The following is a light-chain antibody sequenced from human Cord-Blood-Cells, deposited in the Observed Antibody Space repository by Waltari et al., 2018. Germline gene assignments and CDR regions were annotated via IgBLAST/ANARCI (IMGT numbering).Light chain of an antibody. J-gene: IGKJ1*01. Sequence: DIVMTKSPDSLAVSLGERATITCQSSQSVLYSSNNKNYLAWYQQIPVQAPKLLIYWASTRESGVPDRFSGSGSGTDFTLTISSLQAEDVAVYYCQQYYSTPPWTFGQGTKVEIK. CDR1: QSVLYSSNNKNY. CDR2: WAS. CDR3: QQYYSTPPWT. V-gene: IGKV4-1*01.